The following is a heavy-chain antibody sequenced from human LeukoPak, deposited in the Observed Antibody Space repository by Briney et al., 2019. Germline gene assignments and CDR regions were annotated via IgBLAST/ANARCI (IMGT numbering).Heavy chain of an antibody. Sequence: GRSLRLSCAASAFTFSSYALHWVRQAPGKGLEWVALISYDETNKYYADSVKGRFTISRDNSKNTLYLQMNSLKTEDTAVYYCTTRGGSFSIFDYWGQGTLVTVSS. V-gene: IGHV3-30*07. D-gene: IGHD1-26*01. CDR3: TTRGGSFSIFDY. J-gene: IGHJ4*02. CDR2: ISYDETNK. CDR1: AFTFSSYA.